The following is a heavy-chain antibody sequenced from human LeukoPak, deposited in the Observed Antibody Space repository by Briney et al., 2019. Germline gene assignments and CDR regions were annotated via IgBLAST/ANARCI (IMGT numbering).Heavy chain of an antibody. CDR1: GFIFSDYW. V-gene: IGHV3-74*01. CDR2: ISPDGKSM. Sequence: GGSLRLSCVASGFIFSDYWMHWVRQIPGKGLVWVSRISPDGKSMHYADSVKGRFTISRDNAKNTLHLEVNSLRDEDTAVYHCARAGLKSGYYSHDYWGPGTLVTVSS. J-gene: IGHJ4*02. CDR3: ARAGLKSGYYSHDY. D-gene: IGHD3-3*01.